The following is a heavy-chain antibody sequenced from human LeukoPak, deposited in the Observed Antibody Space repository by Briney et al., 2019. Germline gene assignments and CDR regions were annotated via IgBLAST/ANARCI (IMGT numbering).Heavy chain of an antibody. D-gene: IGHD4-17*01. V-gene: IGHV4-59*01. CDR1: GGSISSYY. CDR3: ARDTDDYGDYSWYFDL. Sequence: SETLSLTCTVSGGSISSYYWSWIRQPPGKGLEWIGYIYYSGSTNYNPSLKSRVTISVDTSKNQFPLKLSSVTAADTAVYYCARDTDDYGDYSWYFDLWGRGTLVTVSS. CDR2: IYYSGST. J-gene: IGHJ2*01.